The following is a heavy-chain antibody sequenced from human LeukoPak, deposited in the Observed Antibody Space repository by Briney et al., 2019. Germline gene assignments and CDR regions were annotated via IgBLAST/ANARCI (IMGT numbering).Heavy chain of an antibody. J-gene: IGHJ4*02. CDR1: GYTFTSFY. D-gene: IGHD4/OR15-4a*01. CDR2: INPSGGST. Sequence: GASVKVSCKVSGYTFTSFYMDWVRQAPGQGLGWMGIINPSGGSTSYAQKFQGRLTMTSDTSTSTVYMELSSLRSEDTAVYYCARRAGAYSHPYDYWGQGTLVTVSS. V-gene: IGHV1-46*01. CDR3: ARRAGAYSHPYDY.